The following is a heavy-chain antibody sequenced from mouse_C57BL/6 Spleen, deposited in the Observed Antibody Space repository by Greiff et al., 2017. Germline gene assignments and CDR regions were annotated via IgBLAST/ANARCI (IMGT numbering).Heavy chain of an antibody. Sequence: QVQLQQPGAELVMPGASVKLSCKASGYTFTSYWMHWVKQRPGQGLEWIGEIDPSDSYTNYNQKFKGKSTLTVDKSSSTAYMQLSSLTSEDSAVYYGAYLGWLLGDYWGQGTTLTVSS. J-gene: IGHJ2*01. CDR1: GYTFTSYW. CDR3: AYLGWLLGDY. D-gene: IGHD2-3*01. CDR2: IDPSDSYT. V-gene: IGHV1-69*01.